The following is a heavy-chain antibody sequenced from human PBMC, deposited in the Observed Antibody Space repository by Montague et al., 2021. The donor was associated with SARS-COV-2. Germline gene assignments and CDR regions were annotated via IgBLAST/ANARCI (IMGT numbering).Heavy chain of an antibody. D-gene: IGHD6-13*01. CDR3: ARVCRGSSCYEVDFDN. CDR1: GGSISGYY. CDR2: INNSGST. Sequence: SETLSLTCTVSGGSISGYYWTWIRQPPGKGLEWIGYINNSGSTNYNPSLTSRVTISVDTSKNQFSLKLSSVAAADTAVYYCARVCRGSSCYEVDFDNWGQGTMVTVSS. J-gene: IGHJ3*02. V-gene: IGHV4-59*01.